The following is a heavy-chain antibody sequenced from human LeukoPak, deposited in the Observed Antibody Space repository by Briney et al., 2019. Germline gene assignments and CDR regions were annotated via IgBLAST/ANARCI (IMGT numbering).Heavy chain of an antibody. CDR3: GRLGGYSGYDLNY. Sequence: GGSLRHSRAASWFTVSRNYKSWGRQAPGKGLEWGSVIYSGGSTYYADSVKGRFTISRHNSNKTLYVQMNSLRAEDRAVYYCGRLGGYSGYDLNYWGQGTLVTVSS. CDR1: WFTVSRNY. CDR2: IYSGGST. D-gene: IGHD5-12*01. V-gene: IGHV3-53*01. J-gene: IGHJ4*02.